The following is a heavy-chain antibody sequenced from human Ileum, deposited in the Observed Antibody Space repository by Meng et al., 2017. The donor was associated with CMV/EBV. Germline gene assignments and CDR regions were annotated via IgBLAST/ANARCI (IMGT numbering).Heavy chain of an antibody. CDR3: AREGEHSTIFGVVIIPRFFDY. V-gene: IGHV3-20*03. CDR1: YG. J-gene: IGHJ4*02. Sequence: YGMCWVRPAPGKGLEWVSGINWNGGHTGYADSVKGRFTISRDNAKNSLYLQMNSLRAEDTALYYCAREGEHSTIFGVVIIPRFFDYWGQGTLVTVSS. D-gene: IGHD3-3*01. CDR2: INWNGGHT.